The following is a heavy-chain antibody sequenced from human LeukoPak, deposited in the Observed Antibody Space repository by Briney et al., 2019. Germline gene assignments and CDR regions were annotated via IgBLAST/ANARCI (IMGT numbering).Heavy chain of an antibody. Sequence: ASVKVSCKASRYTFSNYNIDWLRQAPGQGLEWMGIVNPSGDSTNYAQNFQGRVTMTGDTSTSTVYMELRSLRSDDTAVYYCARVTSEWLRQFDPWGQGTLVTVSS. J-gene: IGHJ5*02. V-gene: IGHV1-46*01. CDR3: ARVTSEWLRQFDP. D-gene: IGHD5-12*01. CDR1: RYTFSNYN. CDR2: VNPSGDST.